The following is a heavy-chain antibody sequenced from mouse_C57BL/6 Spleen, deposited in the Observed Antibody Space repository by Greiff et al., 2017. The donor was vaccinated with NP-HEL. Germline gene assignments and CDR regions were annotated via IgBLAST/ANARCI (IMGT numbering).Heavy chain of an antibody. D-gene: IGHD2-5*01. Sequence: VQLQQSGPVLVKPGASVKMSCKASGYTFTDYYMNWVKQSHGKSLEWIGVINPYNGGTSYNQKFKGKATLTVDKSSSTAYMELNSLTSEDSAVYYCARSNYDWYFDVWGTGTTVTVSS. CDR2: INPYNGGT. CDR1: GYTFTDYY. J-gene: IGHJ1*03. CDR3: ARSNYDWYFDV. V-gene: IGHV1-19*01.